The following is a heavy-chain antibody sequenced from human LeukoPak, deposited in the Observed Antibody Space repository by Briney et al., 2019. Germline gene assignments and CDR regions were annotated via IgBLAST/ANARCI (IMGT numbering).Heavy chain of an antibody. CDR2: IGSSGSSI. CDR1: GFTFSRYE. D-gene: IGHD4-23*01. Sequence: GGSLRLSCAASGFTFSRYEMNWVHQAPGKGLEWVSYIGSSGSSIYYADSVKGRFTISRDNAKKSLYLVMNSLRAEDTAVYYCARGDDYGGIYYFDYWGQGALVTVSS. J-gene: IGHJ4*02. CDR3: ARGDDYGGIYYFDY. V-gene: IGHV3-48*03.